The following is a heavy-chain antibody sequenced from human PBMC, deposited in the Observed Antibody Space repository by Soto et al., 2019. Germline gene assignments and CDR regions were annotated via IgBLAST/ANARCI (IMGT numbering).Heavy chain of an antibody. Sequence: GGSLRLSCAASGFTFSSYAMSLVRQAPGKGLEWVSAISGSGGSTYYAASVKGRFTISRDNSKNTLYLQMNSLRAEDAAVYCCAKEGGHSSGWANFDFLGQGTLGTGSS. V-gene: IGHV3-23*01. CDR1: GFTFSSYA. CDR2: ISGSGGST. CDR3: AKEGGHSSGWANFDF. J-gene: IGHJ4*02. D-gene: IGHD6-19*01.